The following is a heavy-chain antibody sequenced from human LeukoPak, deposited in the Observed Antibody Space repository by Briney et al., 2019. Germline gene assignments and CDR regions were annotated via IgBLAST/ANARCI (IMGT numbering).Heavy chain of an antibody. CDR2: IYTSGST. V-gene: IGHV4-61*02. D-gene: IGHD1-7*01. Sequence: SETLSLTCTVSGGSISSGSYYWSWIRQPAGKGLEWIGRIYTSGSTNYNPSLKSRVTIAVDTSKNQFSLKLSSVTAADTAVYYCAKRRGLELLYYCYMDVWGKGTTVTVSS. J-gene: IGHJ6*03. CDR1: GGSISSGSYY. CDR3: AKRRGLELLYYCYMDV.